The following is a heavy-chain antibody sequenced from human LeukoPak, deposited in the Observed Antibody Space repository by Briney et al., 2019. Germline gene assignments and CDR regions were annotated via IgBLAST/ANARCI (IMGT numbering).Heavy chain of an antibody. CDR1: GFTFSSYS. CDR3: ARDQRVHLMVTHYYYYGMDV. D-gene: IGHD5-18*01. CDR2: ISSSSSTI. J-gene: IGHJ6*02. Sequence: PGGSLRLSCAASGFTFSSYSMNWVRQAPGKGLEWVSYISSSSSTIYYADSVKGRFTISRDNAKNSLYLQMNSLRAEDTAVYYCARDQRVHLMVTHYYYYGMDVWAQGTTVTVS. V-gene: IGHV3-48*04.